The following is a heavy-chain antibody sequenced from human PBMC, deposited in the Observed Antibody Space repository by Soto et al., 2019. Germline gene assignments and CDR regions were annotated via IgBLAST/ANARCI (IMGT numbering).Heavy chain of an antibody. J-gene: IGHJ5*01. CDR1: GYTFTSYD. CDR3: ARGVDYDFWSGENGFDS. CDR2: MNPNSGNT. Sequence: ASVKVSCKASGYTFTSYDINWVRQATGQGLEWMGWMNPNSGNTGYAQKFQGRVTMTRNTSISTAYMELRSLRSEDTAVYYCARGVDYDFWSGENGFDSWGQGTLVTVSS. V-gene: IGHV1-8*01. D-gene: IGHD3-3*01.